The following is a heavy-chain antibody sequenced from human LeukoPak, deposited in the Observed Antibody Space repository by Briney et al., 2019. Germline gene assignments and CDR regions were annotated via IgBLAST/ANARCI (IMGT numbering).Heavy chain of an antibody. CDR2: IYPGDSDT. CDR1: GYSFASYW. D-gene: IGHD4-11*01. V-gene: IGHV5-51*01. CDR3: ARGALGRSYSHYAQH. Sequence: GESLKISCKGSGYSFASYWIGWVRQMPGKGLEWMGIIYPGDSDTRNSPSFRGQVSISADKSISTAYLQWASLKASDTAMYYCARGALGRSYSHYAQHWGQGTLVTVSS. J-gene: IGHJ4*02.